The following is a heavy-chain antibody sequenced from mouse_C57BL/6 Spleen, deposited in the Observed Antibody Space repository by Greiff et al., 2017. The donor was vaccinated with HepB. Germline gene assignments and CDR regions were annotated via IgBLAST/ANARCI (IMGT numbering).Heavy chain of an antibody. CDR2: IYPGDGDT. CDR1: GYAFSSSW. Sequence: QVQLQQSGPELVKPGASVKISCKASGYAFSSSWMNWVKQRPGKGLEWIGRIYPGDGDTNYNGKFKGKATLTADKSSSTAYMQLSSLTSEDSAVYFCARKGLTGVFAYWGQGTLVTVSA. V-gene: IGHV1-82*01. D-gene: IGHD4-1*01. J-gene: IGHJ3*01. CDR3: ARKGLTGVFAY.